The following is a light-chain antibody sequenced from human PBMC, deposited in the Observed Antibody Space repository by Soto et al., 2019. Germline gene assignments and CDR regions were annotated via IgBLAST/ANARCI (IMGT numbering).Light chain of an antibody. CDR1: QTISSW. V-gene: IGKV1-5*03. CDR3: QHYNSYSEA. CDR2: KAS. J-gene: IGKJ1*01. Sequence: DIQMTQSPSTVSVSVGDGVTVTCRASQTISSWLAWYQQKPGKAPKLLIYKASTLKSGVPSRFSGSGSGTEFTLTISSLQPDDFATYYCQHYNSYSEAFGQGTKVDIK.